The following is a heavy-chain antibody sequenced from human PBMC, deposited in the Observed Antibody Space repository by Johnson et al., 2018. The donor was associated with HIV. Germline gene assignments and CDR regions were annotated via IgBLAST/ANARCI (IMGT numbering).Heavy chain of an antibody. Sequence: QVQLVESGGGLVQPGGSLRLSCAASGFTFSSYAMHWVRQAPGKGLAWVAIISYDGSNKNYADSVKGRFTVSRDNSKNTLFLQMNGLRAEDTAVYYCAREGRTGPDTFDIWGQGTMLTVSS. V-gene: IGHV3-30*04. CDR3: AREGRTGPDTFDI. J-gene: IGHJ3*02. CDR2: ISYDGSNK. CDR1: GFTFSSYA.